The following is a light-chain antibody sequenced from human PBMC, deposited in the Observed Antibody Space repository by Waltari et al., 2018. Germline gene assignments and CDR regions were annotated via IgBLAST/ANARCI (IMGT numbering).Light chain of an antibody. Sequence: DIQVTQSPSSLSASVGDRATITCQATTVYLNWYQQKPGRPPKLLISEASNLETGVPLRFSGSGSGTHFTLTINNLQPEDVATYYCQQYYNFSPSYTFGQGTRVEIK. V-gene: IGKV1-33*01. CDR1: TVY. J-gene: IGKJ2*01. CDR2: EAS. CDR3: QQYYNFSPSYT.